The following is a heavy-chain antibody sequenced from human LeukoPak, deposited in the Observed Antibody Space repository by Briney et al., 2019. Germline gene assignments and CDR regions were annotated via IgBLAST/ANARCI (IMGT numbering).Heavy chain of an antibody. CDR2: IGNSGHNP. V-gene: IGHV3-23*02. CDR3: AKEFSRGDLGDGFDI. J-gene: IGHJ3*02. D-gene: IGHD3-22*01. Sequence: GGSLRLSCAASGFTFNDYAMSWVRQATGKGLEWVSGIGNSGHNPYYVASVTGRFTISRDNDRNTLYLQMYDLRAEDPALFYYAKEFSRGDLGDGFDIWGQGTMVTVSA. CDR1: GFTFNDYA.